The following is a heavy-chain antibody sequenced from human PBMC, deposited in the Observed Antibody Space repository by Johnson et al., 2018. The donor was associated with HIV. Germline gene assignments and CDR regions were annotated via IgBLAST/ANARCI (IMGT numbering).Heavy chain of an antibody. J-gene: IGHJ3*02. CDR2: INAGGDT. CDR1: GFTVSRNF. D-gene: IGHD4-23*01. CDR3: AKSPGKDYGGNTGAFDI. V-gene: IGHV3-66*02. Sequence: VQLVESGGGLVQPGGSLRLSCAASGFTVSRNFMSWVRQAPGQGLEWVSVINAGGDTYYADSVKGRFTISRDRSKNTVSLQMNSLRVADTAVYYCAKSPGKDYGGNTGAFDIWGQGTMVTVSS.